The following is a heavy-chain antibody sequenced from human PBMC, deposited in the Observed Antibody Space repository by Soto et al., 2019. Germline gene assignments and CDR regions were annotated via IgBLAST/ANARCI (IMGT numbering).Heavy chain of an antibody. Sequence: QVQLVESGGGVVQPGRSLRLSCAASGFTFSSYGMHWVRQAPGKGLEWVAVISYDGSNKYYADSVKGRFTISRDNSKNTLYLQMNSLRAEDTAVYYCAKEQYDFWSGYYDYWGQGTLVTVSS. CDR3: AKEQYDFWSGYYDY. CDR2: ISYDGSNK. CDR1: GFTFSSYG. D-gene: IGHD3-3*01. V-gene: IGHV3-30*18. J-gene: IGHJ4*02.